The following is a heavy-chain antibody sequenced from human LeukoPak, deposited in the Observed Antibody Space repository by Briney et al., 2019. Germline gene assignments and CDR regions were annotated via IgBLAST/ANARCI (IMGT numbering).Heavy chain of an antibody. D-gene: IGHD6-13*01. CDR1: GFTFSSFW. CDR3: ARDPGSSSFDY. V-gene: IGHV3-7*01. Sequence: GGSLRLSCVASGFTFSSFWMSWVRQAPGKGLEFVANIDQDGSVRNYVDSVKGRFIISRDNAKNSLYLQVDSLRAEDTAVYFCARDPGSSSFDYWGLGTPVTVSS. J-gene: IGHJ4*02. CDR2: IDQDGSVR.